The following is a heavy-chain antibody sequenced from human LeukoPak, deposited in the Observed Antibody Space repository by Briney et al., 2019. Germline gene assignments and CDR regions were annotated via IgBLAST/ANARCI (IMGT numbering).Heavy chain of an antibody. CDR2: ISTDVSST. CDR3: ARESSVGAHKAFDY. Sequence: GGSLRLSCAASGFTFSSYWMHWVRHVPGKGLVWVSRISTDVSSTNYADSVKGRFTISRDNAKNTLYLQMNSPRAEDTAVYYCARESSVGAHKAFDYWGQGTLVTVSS. D-gene: IGHD1-26*01. CDR1: GFTFSSYW. V-gene: IGHV3-74*01. J-gene: IGHJ4*02.